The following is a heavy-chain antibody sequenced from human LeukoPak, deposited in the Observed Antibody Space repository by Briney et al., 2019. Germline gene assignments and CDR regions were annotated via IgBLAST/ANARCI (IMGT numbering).Heavy chain of an antibody. Sequence: PSETLSLTCTVSGGSISTYYWSWIRQPAGKGLEWIGRIYTGGSTNYNPSLASRVTMSIETPKNQFSLKLSSVTAADTAVYYCARAPTAYCLSATCQPYFDYWGQGTLVTVSS. J-gene: IGHJ4*02. CDR3: ARAPTAYCLSATCQPYFDY. CDR2: IYTGGST. D-gene: IGHD2-2*01. CDR1: GGSISTYY. V-gene: IGHV4-4*07.